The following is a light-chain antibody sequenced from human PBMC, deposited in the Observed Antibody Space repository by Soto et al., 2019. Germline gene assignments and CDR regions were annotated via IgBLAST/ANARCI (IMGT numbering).Light chain of an antibody. J-gene: IGKJ4*01. CDR2: GAS. Sequence: EIVMTQSPVTLSVSPGERVTLPCRASQSVSSSLAWYQQKPGQTPRILIYGASTRATRIPARFSGSGSGTEFTLTISSLQSEDVAVYYCQQYNQWPVTFGGGTKVEIK. CDR3: QQYNQWPVT. V-gene: IGKV3-15*01. CDR1: QSVSSS.